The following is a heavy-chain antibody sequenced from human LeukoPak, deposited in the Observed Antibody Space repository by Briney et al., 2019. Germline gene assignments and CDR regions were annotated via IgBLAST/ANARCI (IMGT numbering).Heavy chain of an antibody. V-gene: IGHV1-2*06. CDR1: GYTFTGYY. Sequence: ASVKVSCKASGYTFTGYYMHWVRQAPGQGLEWMGRINPNSGGTNYAQKFQGRVTMTRDTSISTAYMELSSLRSEDTAVYYCASGAVTIRVWNMDVWGKGTTVTVSS. CDR2: INPNSGGT. CDR3: ASGAVTIRVWNMDV. D-gene: IGHD4-11*01. J-gene: IGHJ6*03.